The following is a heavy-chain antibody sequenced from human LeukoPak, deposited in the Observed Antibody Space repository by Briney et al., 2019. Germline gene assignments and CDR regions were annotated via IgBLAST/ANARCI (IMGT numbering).Heavy chain of an antibody. CDR3: ATGRSIRYFDY. V-gene: IGHV4-59*08. D-gene: IGHD3-9*01. CDR1: GGSISSYY. J-gene: IGHJ4*02. CDR2: VHYSGST. Sequence: PSGTLSLTCTVSGGSISSYYWNWIRQPPGKGLEWIGYVHYSGSTNYNPSLKSRVTISVDTSKSQFSLKLSSATAADTAVYYCATGRSIRYFDYWGQGTLLTVSS.